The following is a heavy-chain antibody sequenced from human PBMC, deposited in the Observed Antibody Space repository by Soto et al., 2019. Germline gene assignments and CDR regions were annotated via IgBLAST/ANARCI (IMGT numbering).Heavy chain of an antibody. CDR3: AGGWCGEFVYYFDY. D-gene: IGHD3-10*01. V-gene: IGHV1-18*01. CDR2: ISAYNGNT. Sequence: QVQLVQSGAEVKKPGASVKVSCKASGYTFTSYGISWVRQAPGQGLEWMGWISAYNGNTNYAQKLQGRVTMTTDTATGTGYMELRSLRSDGTAVYYCAGGWCGEFVYYFDYWGQGTLVTVSS. CDR1: GYTFTSYG. J-gene: IGHJ4*02.